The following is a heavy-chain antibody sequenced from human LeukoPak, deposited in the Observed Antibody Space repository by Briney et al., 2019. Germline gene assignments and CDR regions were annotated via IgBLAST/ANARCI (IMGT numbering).Heavy chain of an antibody. D-gene: IGHD3-10*01. CDR2: IYHSGST. V-gene: IGHV4-4*02. J-gene: IGHJ3*02. CDR1: GGSISSSNW. CDR3: ARREGHYGSGSNEAFDI. Sequence: SGTLSLTCAVSGGSISSSNWWSWVRQPPGKGLEWIGEIYHSGSTNYNPSLKSRVTISVDKSKNQFSLKLSSVTAADTAVYYCARREGHYGSGSNEAFDIWGQGTMVTVSS.